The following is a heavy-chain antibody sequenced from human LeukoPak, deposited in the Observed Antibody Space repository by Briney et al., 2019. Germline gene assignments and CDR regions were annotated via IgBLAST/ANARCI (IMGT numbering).Heavy chain of an antibody. D-gene: IGHD1-26*01. CDR2: ISWNSGSI. V-gene: IGHV3-9*01. Sequence: GGSLRLSCAASGFTFDDFAMHWVRQAPGTGLEWASGISWNSGSIDYAHSVKGRFTISRDNAKNSLYLQMNSLTPEDTALYYCAKGTGRYWTFFDFWGQGALVSVSS. CDR3: AKGTGRYWTFFDF. J-gene: IGHJ4*02. CDR1: GFTFDDFA.